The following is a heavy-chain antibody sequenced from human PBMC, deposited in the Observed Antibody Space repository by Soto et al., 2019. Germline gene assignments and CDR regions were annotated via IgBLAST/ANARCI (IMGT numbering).Heavy chain of an antibody. CDR1: GYSISNTGYY. V-gene: IGHV4-39*01. J-gene: IGHJ4*02. Sequence: TFVILSLTCSVSGYSISNTGYYLGWLRKAPGKGLEYIASVYYSGDTYYNPSLKSRVSMSVDTSKNQFSLQLTSVSATDTAVYVCARRDRKFRGYYFDYRGQGIQVT. CDR2: VYYSGDT. CDR3: ARRDRKFRGYYFDY. D-gene: IGHD3-10*01.